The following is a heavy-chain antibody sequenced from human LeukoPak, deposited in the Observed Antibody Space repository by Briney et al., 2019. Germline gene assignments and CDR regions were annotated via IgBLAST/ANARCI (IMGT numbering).Heavy chain of an antibody. CDR1: GGSISSYY. V-gene: IGHV4-59*01. J-gene: IGHJ6*02. Sequence: SETLSLTCTVSGGSISSYYWSWIRQPPGKGLEWIGYIYHSGTTNYNPSLKSRVTISVDTSKNQFSLKLSSVTAADTAVYYCARAFARYGMDVWGQGTTVTVSS. D-gene: IGHD3-3*01. CDR3: ARAFARYGMDV. CDR2: IYHSGTT.